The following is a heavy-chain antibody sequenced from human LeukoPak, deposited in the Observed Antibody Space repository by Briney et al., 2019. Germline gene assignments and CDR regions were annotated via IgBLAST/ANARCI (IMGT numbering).Heavy chain of an antibody. J-gene: IGHJ6*03. Sequence: HPGGSLRLSCAASGFTFSSYAMSWVRQAPGKGLEWVSYISSSGSTIYYADSVKGRFTISRDNSKNTLYLQMNSLRAEDTAVYYCARVATYYYYYMDVWGKGTTVTIS. CDR3: ARVATYYYYYMDV. V-gene: IGHV3-48*01. CDR1: GFTFSSYA. CDR2: ISSSGSTI.